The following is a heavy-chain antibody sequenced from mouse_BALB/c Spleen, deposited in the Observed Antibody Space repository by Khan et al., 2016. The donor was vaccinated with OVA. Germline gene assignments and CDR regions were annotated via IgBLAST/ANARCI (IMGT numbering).Heavy chain of an antibody. Sequence: DVQLLETGPGLVKPSQSLSLTCTVTGYSITSDYAWNWIRQFPGNKLEWMGYLSYSGSTSYNPSLKSRISINRDTSKNQFFLQLNSVTTEDTATSYCARPCWDDPFAYCGQGTLVTVSA. CDR1: GYSITSDYA. CDR3: ARPCWDDPFAY. J-gene: IGHJ3*01. V-gene: IGHV3-2*02. D-gene: IGHD4-1*01. CDR2: LSYSGST.